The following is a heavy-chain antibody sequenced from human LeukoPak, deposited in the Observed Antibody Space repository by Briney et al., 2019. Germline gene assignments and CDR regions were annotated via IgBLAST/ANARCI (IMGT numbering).Heavy chain of an antibody. V-gene: IGHV4-59*12. CDR3: ARGGRQLGWGANY. Sequence: SETLSLTCTVSGGSISSYYWSWIRQAPGKGLEWIGYIYYSGSTNYNPSLKSRVTISVDTSKNQFSLKLSSVTAADTAVYYCARGGRQLGWGANYWGQGTLVTVSS. CDR1: GGSISSYY. D-gene: IGHD1-1*01. CDR2: IYYSGST. J-gene: IGHJ4*02.